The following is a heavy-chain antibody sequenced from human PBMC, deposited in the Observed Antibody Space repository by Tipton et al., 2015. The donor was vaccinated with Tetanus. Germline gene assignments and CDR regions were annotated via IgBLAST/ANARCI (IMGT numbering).Heavy chain of an antibody. J-gene: IGHJ4*02. Sequence: TLSLTCAVSGGSISNGDYSWRWIRQPPGKGLECIGYIYRTGSTNYNPSLKSRVTISIDTSNNHFSLGLNSVTAADTAVYYCARASVFWSGHLDFWGQGTLVTVSS. D-gene: IGHD3-3*01. V-gene: IGHV4-30-2*01. CDR2: IYRTGST. CDR3: ARASVFWSGHLDF. CDR1: GGSISNGDYS.